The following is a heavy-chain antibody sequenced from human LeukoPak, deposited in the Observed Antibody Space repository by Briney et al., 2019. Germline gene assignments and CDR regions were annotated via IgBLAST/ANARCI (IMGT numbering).Heavy chain of an antibody. J-gene: IGHJ4*02. CDR1: GYTFTSYG. Sequence: AASVRVSCKASGYTFTSYGISWVRQAPGQGLEWMGRINPDNGNTNYAQKLQGRVTMTTDTSTSTAYMELRSLRSDDTAVYYCATYYCSSTSCYPYYFDYWGQGTLVTVSS. V-gene: IGHV1-18*01. CDR3: ATYYCSSTSCYPYYFDY. CDR2: INPDNGNT. D-gene: IGHD2-2*01.